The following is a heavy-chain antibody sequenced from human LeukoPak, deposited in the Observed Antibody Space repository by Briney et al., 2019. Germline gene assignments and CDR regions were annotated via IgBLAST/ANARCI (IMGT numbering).Heavy chain of an antibody. CDR1: GGSISSHY. CDR2: IYYSGST. J-gene: IGHJ3*02. D-gene: IGHD3-22*01. Sequence: SETLSLTCTVSGGSISSHYWSWIRQPPGKGLEWIGYIYYSGSTNYNPSLKSRVTISVDTSKSQFSLKLSSVTAADTAVYYCASAIVVVTGDAFDIWGQGTMVTVSS. V-gene: IGHV4-59*11. CDR3: ASAIVVVTGDAFDI.